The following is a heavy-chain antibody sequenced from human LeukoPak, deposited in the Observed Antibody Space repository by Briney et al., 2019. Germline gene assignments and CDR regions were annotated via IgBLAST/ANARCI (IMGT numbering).Heavy chain of an antibody. J-gene: IGHJ6*02. CDR3: ARDHIHADYYGMDV. CDR1: GGSIISGTHY. V-gene: IGHV4-31*03. Sequence: PSETLSLTCTVSGGSIISGTHYWSWIRQHPGKGLEWIGYIYHSGSTYYNPSLKSRVTISVDTSKNQFSLKLISVTAADTAVYYCARDHIHADYYGMDVWGQGTTVTVSS. CDR2: IYHSGST.